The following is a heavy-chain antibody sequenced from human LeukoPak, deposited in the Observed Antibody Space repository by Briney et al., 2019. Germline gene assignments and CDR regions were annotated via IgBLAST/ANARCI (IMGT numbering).Heavy chain of an antibody. V-gene: IGHV3-30*02. CDR3: AKDPHPYGSGLFYYFDY. CDR1: GFTFSSYG. CDR2: IPYDGSNK. D-gene: IGHD3-10*01. Sequence: GGSLRLSCAASGFTFSSYGMHWVRQAPGKGLEWVAFIPYDGSNKYHADSVKGRFTISRDNSKNTLYLQMNSLRAEDTAVYYCAKDPHPYGSGLFYYFDYWGQGTLVTVSS. J-gene: IGHJ4*02.